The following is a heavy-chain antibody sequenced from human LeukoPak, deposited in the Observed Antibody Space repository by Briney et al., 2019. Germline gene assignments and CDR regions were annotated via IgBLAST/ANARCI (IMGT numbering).Heavy chain of an antibody. J-gene: IGHJ4*02. D-gene: IGHD6-19*01. V-gene: IGHV3-74*01. CDR2: INGDGSST. CDR3: ARGSTSGWPDYFDY. CDR1: GFTLSSYW. Sequence: GGSLRLSCAASGFTLSSYWRHWVRQAPGKGLVWVSRINGDGSSTPYANSVKGRFTISRDNAKNTLYLQMHSLRADDTAVYYCARGSTSGWPDYFDYWGQGSVVTVSS.